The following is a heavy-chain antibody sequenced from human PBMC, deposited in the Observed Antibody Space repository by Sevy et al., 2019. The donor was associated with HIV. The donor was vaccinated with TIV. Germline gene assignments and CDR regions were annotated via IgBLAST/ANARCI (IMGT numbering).Heavy chain of an antibody. Sequence: GGSLRLSCAASGFTFSSYAMHWVRQAPGKGLEWVAVISYDGSNKYYADSVKGRFTISRDNSKNTLYLQMNSLRAEDTAVYSCARGPLFGYDILTGYYDYWGQGTLVTVSS. CDR1: GFTFSSYA. CDR3: ARGPLFGYDILTGYYDY. D-gene: IGHD3-9*01. V-gene: IGHV3-30-3*01. J-gene: IGHJ4*02. CDR2: ISYDGSNK.